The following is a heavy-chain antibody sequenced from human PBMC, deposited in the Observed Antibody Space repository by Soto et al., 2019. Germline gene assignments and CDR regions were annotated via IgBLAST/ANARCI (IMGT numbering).Heavy chain of an antibody. J-gene: IGHJ6*02. V-gene: IGHV4-31*03. Sequence: QVQLQESGPGLVKPSQTLSLTCTVSGGSISSGGDYWSWIRQHPGKGLEWIGYIYYNGSTNYNPSLKSRVTISVSTSKNQFYLKLGSGNAADTAVYYCARARGVATIIYYYGMDVWGQATTVTVSS. D-gene: IGHD5-12*01. CDR2: IYYNGST. CDR3: ARARGVATIIYYYGMDV. CDR1: GGSISSGGDY.